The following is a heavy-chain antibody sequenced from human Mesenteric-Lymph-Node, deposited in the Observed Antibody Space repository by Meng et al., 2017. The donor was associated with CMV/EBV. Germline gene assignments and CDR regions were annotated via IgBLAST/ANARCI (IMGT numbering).Heavy chain of an antibody. CDR1: GYSFTTYA. J-gene: IGHJ1*01. CDR3: ARESCISTSCFFQH. Sequence: SGYSFTTYAVNWVRQDPGQGLEWMGWINTNSGNPTYAQVFTGRFVFSLDTSVSTAYLQISSLKAEDTAVYYCARESCISTSCFFQHWGQGTLVTVSS. CDR2: INTNSGNP. V-gene: IGHV7-4-1*02. D-gene: IGHD2-2*01.